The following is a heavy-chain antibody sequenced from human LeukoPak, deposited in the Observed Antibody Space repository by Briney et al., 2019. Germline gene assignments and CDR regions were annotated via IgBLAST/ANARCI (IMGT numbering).Heavy chain of an antibody. CDR1: GGSISSYY. CDR3: ARGRYYDSSGYYYNWFDP. V-gene: IGHV4-59*01. Sequence: SETLSLTCTVSGGSISSYYWSWIRQPPGKGLEWIGYIYYSGSTNYNPSLKSRVTISADTSKNQFSLKLSSVTAADTAVYYCARGRYYDSSGYYYNWFDPWGQGTLVTVSS. CDR2: IYYSGST. D-gene: IGHD3-22*01. J-gene: IGHJ5*02.